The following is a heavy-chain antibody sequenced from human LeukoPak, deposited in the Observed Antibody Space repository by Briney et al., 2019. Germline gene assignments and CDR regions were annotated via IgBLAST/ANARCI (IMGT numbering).Heavy chain of an antibody. J-gene: IGHJ4*02. CDR3: AREEGIAAAGALEY. V-gene: IGHV4-59*01. Sequence: PSETLSLTCNVSGDSITDYYWSWIRQPPGKGLEWIGFIYHSGNTNYNPSLASRVTLSLDTSKTQLSLRLTSATAADTAVYYCAREEGIAAAGALEYWGQGILVTVSS. CDR2: IYHSGNT. CDR1: GDSITDYY. D-gene: IGHD6-13*01.